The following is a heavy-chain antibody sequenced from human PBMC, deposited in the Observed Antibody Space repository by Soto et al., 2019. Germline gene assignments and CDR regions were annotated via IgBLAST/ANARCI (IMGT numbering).Heavy chain of an antibody. CDR2: ISSSSSYI. CDR3: ATTGTYCSSTSCYLGWFDP. J-gene: IGHJ5*02. D-gene: IGHD2-2*01. V-gene: IGHV3-21*01. Sequence: GGSLRLACAASGFTFSSYSMNWVRQAPGKGLEWVSSISSSSSYIYYADSVKGRFTISRDNAKNSLYLQMNSLRAEDTAVYYCATTGTYCSSTSCYLGWFDPWGQGTLVTVSS. CDR1: GFTFSSYS.